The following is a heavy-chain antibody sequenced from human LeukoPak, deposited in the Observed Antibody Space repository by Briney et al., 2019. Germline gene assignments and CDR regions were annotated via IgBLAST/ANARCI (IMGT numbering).Heavy chain of an antibody. J-gene: IGHJ6*03. V-gene: IGHV4-59*01. CDR1: GGSFSGYY. Sequence: PSETLSLTCAVYGGSFSGYYWSWIRQPPGKGLEWIGYIYYSGSTNYNPSLKSRVTISVDTSKNQFSLKLSSVTAADTAVYYCARGVAFWSGYYNTPYYMDVWGKGTTVTVSS. CDR3: ARGVAFWSGYYNTPYYMDV. D-gene: IGHD3-3*01. CDR2: IYYSGST.